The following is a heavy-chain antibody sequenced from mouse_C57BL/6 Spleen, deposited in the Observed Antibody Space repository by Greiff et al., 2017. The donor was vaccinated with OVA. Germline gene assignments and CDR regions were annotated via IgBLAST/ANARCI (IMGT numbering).Heavy chain of an antibody. CDR1: GYTFTSYG. Sequence: EVQLQQSGAELVRPGSSVKMSCKTSGYTFTSYGIHWVKQRPGQGLEWIGYIYIGNGYTVYNEKFKGKATLTSDTSSSTAYMQLSSLTSEDSAIYFCARGGYDAFDYWGQGTTLTVSS. CDR2: IYIGNGYT. CDR3: ARGGYDAFDY. D-gene: IGHD2-2*01. J-gene: IGHJ2*01. V-gene: IGHV1-58*01.